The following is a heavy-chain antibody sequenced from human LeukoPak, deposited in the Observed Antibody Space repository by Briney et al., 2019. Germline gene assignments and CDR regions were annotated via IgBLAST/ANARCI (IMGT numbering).Heavy chain of an antibody. J-gene: IGHJ4*02. V-gene: IGHV1-46*01. Sequence: ASVKVSCKASGYTFTNYYIHWVRQAPGQGLEWMGIINPSGGSTSYAQKFQGRVTMTRDTSTSTVYMELSSLRSEDTAVYYCATMMYGSGNYYNSDYWGRGTLVTVSS. D-gene: IGHD3-10*01. CDR2: INPSGGST. CDR3: ATMMYGSGNYYNSDY. CDR1: GYTFTNYY.